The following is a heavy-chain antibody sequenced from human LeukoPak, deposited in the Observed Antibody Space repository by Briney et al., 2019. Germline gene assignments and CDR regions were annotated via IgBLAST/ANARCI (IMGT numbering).Heavy chain of an antibody. J-gene: IGHJ4*02. D-gene: IGHD1-26*01. CDR2: ISAYNGNT. CDR1: GYTFNHYG. Sequence: ASVKVSCKTSGYTFNHYGITWVRQAPGQGLEWMAWISAYNGNTNYAQKLQGRVTMTTDTSTSTAYMELRSLRSDDTAVYYCARDPDSGYDYWGQGTLVTVSS. V-gene: IGHV1-18*01. CDR3: ARDPDSGYDY.